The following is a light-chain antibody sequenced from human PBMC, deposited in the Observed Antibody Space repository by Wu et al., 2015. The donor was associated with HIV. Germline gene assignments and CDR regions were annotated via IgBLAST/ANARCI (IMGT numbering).Light chain of an antibody. CDR1: QSVSSGY. J-gene: IGKJ5*01. V-gene: IGKV3-11*01. CDR3: QQRSNWPPIT. CDR2: DAS. Sequence: EIVMTQSPATLSVSPGERVTLSCRASQSVSSGYVAWYQHKPGQAPRLLIYDASNRATGIPARFSGSGSGTDFTLTISSLEPEDFAVYYCQQRSNWPPITFGQGTRLEIK.